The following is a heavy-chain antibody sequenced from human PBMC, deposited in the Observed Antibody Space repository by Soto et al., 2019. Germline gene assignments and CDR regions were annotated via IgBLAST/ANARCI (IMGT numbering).Heavy chain of an antibody. CDR2: ISPYNGNA. CDR3: ATGGEQQLVLPYYFDY. Sequence: ASVKVSCKASGYTFTSYGISWVRQAPGQGLEWMGWISPYNGNANYAQKLQGRVTMTADKSTSTAYMELSSLRSEDTAVYYCATGGEQQLVLPYYFDYWGQGTLVTVSS. CDR1: GYTFTSYG. J-gene: IGHJ4*02. D-gene: IGHD6-13*01. V-gene: IGHV1-18*01.